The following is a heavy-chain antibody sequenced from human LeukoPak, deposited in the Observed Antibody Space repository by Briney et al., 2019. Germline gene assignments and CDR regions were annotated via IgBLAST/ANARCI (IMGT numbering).Heavy chain of an antibody. D-gene: IGHD3-22*01. J-gene: IGHJ4*02. CDR1: GGSISSSNYY. CDR3: ARRLTGGSGYPYYFDY. V-gene: IGHV4-39*07. Sequence: SETLSLTCTVSGGSISSSNYYWGWIRQPPGKGLEWIGSFFSSGSTYYNPSLKSRVTISVDTSKNQFSLKLSSVTAADTAVYYCARRLTGGSGYPYYFDYWGQGTLVTVSS. CDR2: FFSSGST.